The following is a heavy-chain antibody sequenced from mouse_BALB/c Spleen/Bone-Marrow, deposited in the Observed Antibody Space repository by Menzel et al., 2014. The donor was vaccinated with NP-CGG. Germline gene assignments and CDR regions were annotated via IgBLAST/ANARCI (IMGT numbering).Heavy chain of an antibody. CDR3: TRDLYDGYSYYAMDY. V-gene: IGHV5-6-4*01. D-gene: IGHD2-3*01. CDR1: GFTFSSYT. J-gene: IGHJ4*01. Sequence: DVKLQESGGGLVKPGGSLKLSCAASGFTFSSYTMSWVRQTPEKRLEWVATITSGGSYTYYPDSVKGRFTISRDIAKNTLYLQMSSLRSEDTAMYYCTRDLYDGYSYYAMDYWGQGTSVTVSS. CDR2: ITSGGSYT.